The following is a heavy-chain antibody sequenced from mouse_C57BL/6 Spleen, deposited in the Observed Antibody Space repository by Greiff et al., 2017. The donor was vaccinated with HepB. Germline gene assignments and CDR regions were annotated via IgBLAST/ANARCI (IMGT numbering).Heavy chain of an antibody. J-gene: IGHJ3*01. CDR1: GYTFTSYW. D-gene: IGHD1-2*01. CDR3: ARPHYYEGLAY. Sequence: QVQLQQPGAELVKPGASVKLSCKASGYTFTSYWMHWVKQRPGQGLEWIGMIHPNSGSTNYNEKFKSKATLTVDKSSSTAYMQLSSLTSEDSAVYYCARPHYYEGLAYWGQGTLVTVSA. V-gene: IGHV1-64*01. CDR2: IHPNSGST.